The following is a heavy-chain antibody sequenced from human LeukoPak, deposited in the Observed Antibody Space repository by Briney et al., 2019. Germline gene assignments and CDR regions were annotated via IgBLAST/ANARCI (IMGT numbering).Heavy chain of an antibody. Sequence: GRSLRLSCAASGFTFSNYAMHWVRQAPGKGLEWVALVSYDGSYKYYADSVKGRFTISRDNAKNTLYLQMNSPRGDDTAVYYCARDPDSSGYYYESFDYWGQGTLVTVSS. CDR2: VSYDGSYK. J-gene: IGHJ4*02. V-gene: IGHV3-30*01. CDR1: GFTFSNYA. D-gene: IGHD3-22*01. CDR3: ARDPDSSGYYYESFDY.